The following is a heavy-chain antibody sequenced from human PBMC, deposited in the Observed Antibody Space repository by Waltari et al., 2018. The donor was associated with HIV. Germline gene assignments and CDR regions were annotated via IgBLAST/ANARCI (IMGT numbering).Heavy chain of an antibody. V-gene: IGHV3-9*01. CDR1: GFDFDDYA. CDR3: ARDSRGFRGYEGNWFGP. CDR2: ISWSSNGL. Sequence: EVQLVESGGGLAQPGRSLRLSCTTSGFDFDDYAMHWIRQAPGKGLEWVAGISWSSNGLRYVDSVKGRFTISRDNAKNSLYLQMNNLRTEDTALYYCARDSRGFRGYEGNWFGPWGQGTLVTVSS. D-gene: IGHD5-12*01. J-gene: IGHJ5*02.